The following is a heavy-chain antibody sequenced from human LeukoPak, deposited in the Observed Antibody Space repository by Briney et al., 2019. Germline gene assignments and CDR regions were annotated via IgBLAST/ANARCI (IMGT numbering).Heavy chain of an antibody. CDR1: GFTFSSYW. CDR3: ARAIYDSSGYYYFSPYYFDY. J-gene: IGHJ4*02. Sequence: GGSLRLSCAASGFTFSSYWMHWVRQAPGKGLVRVSRINSDGSSTSYADSVKGRFTISRDNAKNTLYLQMNSLRDEDTAVYYCARAIYDSSGYYYFSPYYFDYWGQGTLVTVSS. CDR2: INSDGSST. V-gene: IGHV3-74*01. D-gene: IGHD3-22*01.